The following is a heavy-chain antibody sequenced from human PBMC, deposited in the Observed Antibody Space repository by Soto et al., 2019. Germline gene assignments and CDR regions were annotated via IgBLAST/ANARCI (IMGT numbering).Heavy chain of an antibody. CDR1: GFSLNTNW. CDR3: AGQGPRYGGSGYYNEMDV. V-gene: IGHV5-51*01. J-gene: IGHJ6*02. D-gene: IGHD3-10*01. CDR2: IFPGDSDT. Sequence: GESLKISCKASGFSLNTNWIAWVRQMPGEGLEWMGAIFPGDSDTKYSPSFEGQVTISADRSTSTAYVQWDRLRASDSARYYCAGQGPRYGGSGYYNEMDVWGQGTSITV.